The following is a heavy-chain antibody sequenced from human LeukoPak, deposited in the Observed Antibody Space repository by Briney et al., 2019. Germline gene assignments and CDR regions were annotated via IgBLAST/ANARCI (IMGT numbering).Heavy chain of an antibody. V-gene: IGHV3-30*03. CDR2: ISYDGSNK. Sequence: GRSLRLSCAASGFTFSSYGMHWVRQAPGKGLEWVAVISYDGSNKYYADSVKGRFTISRGNSKNTLYLQMNSLRAEDTAVYYCARAPVAGTYYFDYWGQGTLVTVSS. CDR1: GFTFSSYG. J-gene: IGHJ4*02. D-gene: IGHD6-19*01. CDR3: ARAPVAGTYYFDY.